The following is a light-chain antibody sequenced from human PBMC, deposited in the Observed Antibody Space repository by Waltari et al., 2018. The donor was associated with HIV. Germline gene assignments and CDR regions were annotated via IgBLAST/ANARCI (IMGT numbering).Light chain of an antibody. CDR2: RNN. CDR3: SAWDNTLNGWV. V-gene: IGLV10-54*04. Sequence: QAGLTQPPSLSVGLGQTATLTCTGDSNHVDDQGAAWLQHHQGHPPKVLSHRNNNRASGVSEKVSAVRSGKTACLTITGLRPEDGADYFCSAWDNTLNGWVFGGGTQLTGL. CDR1: SNHVDDQG. J-gene: IGLJ3*02.